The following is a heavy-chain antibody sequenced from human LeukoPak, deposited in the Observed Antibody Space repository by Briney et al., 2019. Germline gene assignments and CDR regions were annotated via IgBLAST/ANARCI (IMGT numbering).Heavy chain of an antibody. Sequence: GSLRLSCAASGFTFSSLGMNWVREAPGKGLEWVSSISGSGGNTYYAGSVKGRFTISRDNSKNTVYLQMNSLRAEDTAVYYCARQTYDCWGQGTLVTVSS. CDR3: ARQTYDC. V-gene: IGHV3-23*01. J-gene: IGHJ4*02. CDR1: GFTFSSLG. CDR2: ISGSGGNT.